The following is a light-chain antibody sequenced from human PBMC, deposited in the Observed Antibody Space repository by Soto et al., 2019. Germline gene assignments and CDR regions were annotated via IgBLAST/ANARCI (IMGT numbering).Light chain of an antibody. J-gene: IGKJ1*01. CDR3: QQYYSHPL. CDR1: QGISSY. CDR2: AAS. Sequence: AIRMTQSPSSFSASTGDRVTITCRASQGISSYLAWYQQKPGKAPKLLIYAASTLQSGVPSRFSGSGSGTDFTLTISCLQSEDFATYYCQQYYSHPLFGQGTKVEIK. V-gene: IGKV1-8*01.